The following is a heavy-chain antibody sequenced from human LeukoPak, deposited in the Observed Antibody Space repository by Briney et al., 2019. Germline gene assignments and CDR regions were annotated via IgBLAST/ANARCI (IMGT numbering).Heavy chain of an antibody. D-gene: IGHD4-17*01. CDR3: ARSPATVTTSLDYYYYGMDV. V-gene: IGHV1-8*01. CDR1: GYTFTSYD. CDR2: MNPNSGNT. J-gene: IGHJ6*02. Sequence: ASVKVSCKASGYTFTSYDIHWVRQATGQGLAWMGWMNPNSGNTGYAQKFQGRVTMTRNTSISTAYMELSSLRSEDTAVYYCARSPATVTTSLDYYYYGMDVWGQGTTVTVSS.